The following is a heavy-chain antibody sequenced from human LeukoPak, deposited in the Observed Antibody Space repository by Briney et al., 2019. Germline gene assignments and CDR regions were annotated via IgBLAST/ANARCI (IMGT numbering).Heavy chain of an antibody. CDR1: GFTFHDYA. V-gene: IGHV3-9*01. J-gene: IGHJ4*02. Sequence: PGGSLRLSCAASGFTFHDYAMHWVRQAPGKGLEWVSGISWNSGIIGYADSVKGRFTTSRDNAKNSLYLQMNSLRAEDTAVYYCARAGVSRGRLTYYFDYWGQGTLVTVSS. CDR2: ISWNSGII. D-gene: IGHD6-13*01. CDR3: ARAGVSRGRLTYYFDY.